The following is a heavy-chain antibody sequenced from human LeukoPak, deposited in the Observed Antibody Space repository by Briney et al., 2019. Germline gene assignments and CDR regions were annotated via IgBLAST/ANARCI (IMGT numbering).Heavy chain of an antibody. J-gene: IGHJ6*02. Sequence: ASVTVSFTASGYTFTIYDINWVRQATGQGLEWMGWMNPNSGNTGYAQKFQGRVTMTRNTSISTAYMELSSLRSEDTAVYYCARGRVLWFGELSYYYGMDVWGQGTTVTVSS. CDR2: MNPNSGNT. V-gene: IGHV1-8*01. CDR3: ARGRVLWFGELSYYYGMDV. D-gene: IGHD3-10*01. CDR1: GYTFTIYD.